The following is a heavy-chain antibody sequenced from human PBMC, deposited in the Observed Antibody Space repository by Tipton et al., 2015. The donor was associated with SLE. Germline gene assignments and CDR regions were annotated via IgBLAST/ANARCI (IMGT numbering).Heavy chain of an antibody. CDR3: ARGGYGGNPLEY. V-gene: IGHV4-59*01. CDR2: IYYSGGT. CDR1: GGSISYYY. D-gene: IGHD4-23*01. J-gene: IGHJ4*02. Sequence: TLFLTCTVSGGSISYYYWSWIRQAPGKGLEWIGYIYYSGGTDYEPSLKSRVTISVDTSKNQFSLSLTSVTAADTAVYYCARGGYGGNPLEYWGQGTLVTVSS.